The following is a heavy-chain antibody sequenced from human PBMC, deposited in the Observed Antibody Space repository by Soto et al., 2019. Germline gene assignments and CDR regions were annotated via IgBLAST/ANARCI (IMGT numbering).Heavy chain of an antibody. Sequence: ASVKVSCKAPGYTFTSYYMHWVRQAPGQGLEWMGIINPSSGSTSYAQKFQGRVTMTRDTSKNTLYLQMNSLRAEDTAVYYCAKETYSGPLDYWGQGTLVTVSS. CDR1: GYTFTSYY. CDR2: INPSSGST. CDR3: AKETYSGPLDY. V-gene: IGHV1-46*01. J-gene: IGHJ4*02. D-gene: IGHD2-15*01.